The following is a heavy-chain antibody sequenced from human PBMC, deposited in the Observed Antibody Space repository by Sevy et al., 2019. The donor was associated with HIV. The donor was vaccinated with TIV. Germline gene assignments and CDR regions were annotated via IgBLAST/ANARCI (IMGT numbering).Heavy chain of an antibody. CDR1: GYTFTGYY. Sequence: ASVKVSCKASGYTFTGYYMHWVRQAPGQGLEWMGRINPNSGGTNYAQKFQGRVTMTRDTSISTAYMELSRLRSDDTAVYYCAREANFYYDSSGYSDNWFDPWGQGTLVTVSS. CDR3: AREANFYYDSSGYSDNWFDP. J-gene: IGHJ5*02. D-gene: IGHD3-22*01. V-gene: IGHV1-2*06. CDR2: INPNSGGT.